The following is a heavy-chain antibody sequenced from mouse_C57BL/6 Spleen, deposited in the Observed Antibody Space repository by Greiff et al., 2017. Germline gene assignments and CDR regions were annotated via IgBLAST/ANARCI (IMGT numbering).Heavy chain of an antibody. Sequence: QVQLQQPGAELVKPGASVKLSCKASGYTFTSYWMQWVKQRPGQGLEWIGEIDPSDSYTNYNQKFKGKGTLTVDTSSSTAYMQLSSLTSEDSAVYYCARGGRQLRLRGDYFDYWGQGTTLTVSS. CDR3: ARGGRQLRLRGDYFDY. CDR1: GYTFTSYW. D-gene: IGHD3-2*02. V-gene: IGHV1-50*01. J-gene: IGHJ2*01. CDR2: IDPSDSYT.